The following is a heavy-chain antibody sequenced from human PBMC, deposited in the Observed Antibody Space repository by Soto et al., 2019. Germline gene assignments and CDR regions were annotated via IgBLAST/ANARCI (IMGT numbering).Heavy chain of an antibody. D-gene: IGHD6-19*01. CDR2: IVPIFGTT. V-gene: IGHV1-69*12. CDR3: ARVEAVAGLYNYHGLDV. Sequence: QVQLVQSGAEVKKPGSSVKVSCKVSGCTFSNYAIAWVRLAPGHGLEWMGGIVPIFGTTYYAQMFQGRATVIAGDSATTAYLVMSSLRAEDTPIYYCARVEAVAGLYNYHGLDVWGQGTAVTVSS. CDR1: GCTFSNYA. J-gene: IGHJ6*02.